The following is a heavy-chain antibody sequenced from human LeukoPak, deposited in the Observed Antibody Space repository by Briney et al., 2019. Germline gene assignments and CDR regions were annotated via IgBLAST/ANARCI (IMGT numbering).Heavy chain of an antibody. D-gene: IGHD2-8*01. V-gene: IGHV1-24*01. J-gene: IGHJ5*02. CDR1: GYTLTELS. CDR3: ATGPIVPGWFDP. CDR2: FDPEDGET. Sequence: ASVKVSCKVSGYTLTELSMHWVRQAPGKGLEWMGGFDPEDGETIYAQKFQGRVTMTEDTSTDTAYMELSSLRSEDTAVYYCATGPIVPGWFDPWGQGTLVTVSS.